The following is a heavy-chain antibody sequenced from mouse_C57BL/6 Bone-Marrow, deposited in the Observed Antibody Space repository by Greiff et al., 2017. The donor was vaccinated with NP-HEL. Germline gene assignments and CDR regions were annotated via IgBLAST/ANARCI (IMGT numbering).Heavy chain of an antibody. CDR2: INYDGSST. CDR3: AREGGLRRRTYAMDY. J-gene: IGHJ4*01. V-gene: IGHV5-16*01. Sequence: EVMLVESGGGLVQPGSSMKLSCTASGFTFSDYYMAWVRQVPEKGLEWVANINYDGSSTYYLDSLKSRFIISRDNAKNILYLQMSSLKSEDTATYYCAREGGLRRRTYAMDYWGQGTSVTVSS. CDR1: GFTFSDYY. D-gene: IGHD2-4*01.